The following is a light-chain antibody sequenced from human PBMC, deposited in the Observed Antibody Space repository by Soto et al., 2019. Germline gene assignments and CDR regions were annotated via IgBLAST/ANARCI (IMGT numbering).Light chain of an antibody. V-gene: IGKV1-33*01. CDR2: DAS. CDR1: QDISNY. J-gene: IGKJ2*01. Sequence: DLPMTQSPSSLSASVGDRVTITCQASQDISNYLNWYQQKPGKAPKLLIYDASNLETGVPSRFSGSGSGTDFTFTISSLQPEDIETYYCQQYDNLPYTFGQGTKLEIK. CDR3: QQYDNLPYT.